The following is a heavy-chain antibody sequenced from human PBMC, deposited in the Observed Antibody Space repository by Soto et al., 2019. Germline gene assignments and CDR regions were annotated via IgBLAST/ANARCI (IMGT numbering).Heavy chain of an antibody. J-gene: IGHJ4*02. CDR1: GYTFTSYY. V-gene: IGHV1-46*01. Sequence: ASVKVSCKASGYTFTSYYMHWVRQAPGQGLEWMGIINPSGGSTSYAQKFQGRLTMTRDTSTSTVYMELSSQRSQDTAVYSCARLPGEATVTRPSDYWGQGTLVTVSS. CDR3: ARLPGEATVTRPSDY. CDR2: INPSGGST. D-gene: IGHD4-17*01.